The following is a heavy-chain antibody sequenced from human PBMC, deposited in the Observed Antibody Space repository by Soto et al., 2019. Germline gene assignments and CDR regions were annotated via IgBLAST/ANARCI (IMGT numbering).Heavy chain of an antibody. Sequence: GGSLRLSCAASGFTVSSYSMNWVRQAPGKGLEGVSSISSSSSYIYDADSVKGRFTISRDNAKNSLYLQMNSLRAEDTAVYYCARDGLGGYRSGWHYGMDVWGQGTTVTVS. V-gene: IGHV3-21*01. D-gene: IGHD6-19*01. CDR3: ARDGLGGYRSGWHYGMDV. CDR1: GFTVSSYS. CDR2: ISSSSSYI. J-gene: IGHJ6*02.